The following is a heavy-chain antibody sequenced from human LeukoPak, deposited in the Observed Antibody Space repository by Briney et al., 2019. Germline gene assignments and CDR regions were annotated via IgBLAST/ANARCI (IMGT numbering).Heavy chain of an antibody. Sequence: PGGSLRLSCAASGFTFSTYAMNWVRQAPGKGLEWVSSISSSSDYIYYADSVKGRFTISRDDAKNTLYLQMNSLRAEDTAVYYCARSRPITIFGVTYYYYMDVWGKGTTVTVSS. V-gene: IGHV3-21*04. CDR2: ISSSSDYI. CDR3: ARSRPITIFGVTYYYYMDV. D-gene: IGHD3-3*01. J-gene: IGHJ6*03. CDR1: GFTFSTYA.